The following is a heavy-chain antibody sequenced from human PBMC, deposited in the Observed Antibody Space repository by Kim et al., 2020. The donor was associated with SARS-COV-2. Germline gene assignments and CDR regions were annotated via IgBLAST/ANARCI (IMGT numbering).Heavy chain of an antibody. Sequence: GGSLRLSCAASGITFSSYGMHWVRQAPGKGLEWVAVISYDGSNKYYADSVKGRFTISRDNSKNTLYLQMNSLRAEDTAVYYCAKDLVASALDVWGQGTTV. V-gene: IGHV3-30*18. CDR2: ISYDGSNK. D-gene: IGHD5-12*01. CDR1: GITFSSYG. J-gene: IGHJ6*02. CDR3: AKDLVASALDV.